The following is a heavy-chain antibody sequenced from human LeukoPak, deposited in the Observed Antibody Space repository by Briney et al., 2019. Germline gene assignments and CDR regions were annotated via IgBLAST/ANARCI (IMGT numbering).Heavy chain of an antibody. CDR3: ARGLIVVVVAATSQWFDP. D-gene: IGHD2-15*01. CDR1: GGSINTDSYY. CDR2: IYYSGST. Sequence: SETLSLTCTVSGGSINTDSYYWGWVRQPLGRGLEWIGSIYYSGSTWYNPSLKSRVTISVDTSKNQFSLKLSSVTAADTAVYYCARGLIVVVVAATSQWFDPWGQGTLVTVSS. V-gene: IGHV4-39*07. J-gene: IGHJ5*02.